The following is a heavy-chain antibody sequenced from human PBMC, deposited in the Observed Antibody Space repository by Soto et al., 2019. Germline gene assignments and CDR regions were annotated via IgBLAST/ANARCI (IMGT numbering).Heavy chain of an antibody. CDR3: ARGRVAGLGDAFDI. V-gene: IGHV1-8*01. CDR1: GYTFTSYD. D-gene: IGHD6-19*01. CDR2: MNPNSGNT. J-gene: IGHJ3*02. Sequence: GASVKVSCKASGYTFTSYDINWVRQATGQGLEWMGWMNPNSGNTGYAQKFQGRVTMTRNTSISTAYMELSSLRSEDTAVYYCARGRVAGLGDAFDIWGQGTMVTVSS.